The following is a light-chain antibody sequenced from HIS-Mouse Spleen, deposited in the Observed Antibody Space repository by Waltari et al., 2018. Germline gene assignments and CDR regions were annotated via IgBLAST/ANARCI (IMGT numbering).Light chain of an antibody. J-gene: IGLJ1*01. CDR3: CSYAGSYTGV. CDR1: ALPKKY. V-gene: IGLV3-10*01. Sequence: SYELTQPPSVSVSPGQTARITCSGDALPKKYAYRYQQKSGQAPVLVIYEDSKRPSGIPERFAGSSSGTMATLTISGAQVEDEADYYCCSYAGSYTGVFGTGTKVTVL. CDR2: EDS.